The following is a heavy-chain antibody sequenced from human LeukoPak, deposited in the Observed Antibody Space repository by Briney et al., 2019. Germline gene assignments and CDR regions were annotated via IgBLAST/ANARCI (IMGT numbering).Heavy chain of an antibody. V-gene: IGHV3-7*02. Sequence: GGSLRLSCAASGFTFSTHWMSWVRQAPGKGLEWVANIDEDGSEKYYVDSVKGRFTISRDNAKNSLYLQMNSLRAEDTALYYCARIYYDSSGYRLFVYWGQGTLVTVSS. J-gene: IGHJ4*02. D-gene: IGHD3-22*01. CDR3: ARIYYDSSGYRLFVY. CDR1: GFTFSTHW. CDR2: IDEDGSEK.